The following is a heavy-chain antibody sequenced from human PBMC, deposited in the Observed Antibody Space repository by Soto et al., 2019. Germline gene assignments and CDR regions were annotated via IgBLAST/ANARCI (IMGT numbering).Heavy chain of an antibody. D-gene: IGHD6-13*01. V-gene: IGHV4-39*01. CDR1: GGSISSSSHY. CDR2: IYYSGST. CDR3: AGQLSAAGGKGIDY. J-gene: IGHJ4*02. Sequence: SETLSLTCTVSGGSISSSSHYWGWIRQPPGKGLEWIGSIYYSGSTYHNPSLKSRVTISVDTSKNQFSLKLSSVTAADTAVYYCAGQLSAAGGKGIDYWGQGTLVTVSS.